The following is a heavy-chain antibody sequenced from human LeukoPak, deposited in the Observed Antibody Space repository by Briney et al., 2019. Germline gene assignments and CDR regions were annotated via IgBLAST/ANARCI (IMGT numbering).Heavy chain of an antibody. Sequence: PGGSLRLSCAASGFTFSDYYMSWIRQAPGKGLEWVSYISSSSSYTNYADSVKGRFTISRDNAKNSLYLQMNSLRDEDTAVYYCARDRTWDYDILTGYYWPYYFDYWGQGTLVTVSS. CDR2: ISSSSSYT. V-gene: IGHV3-11*06. D-gene: IGHD3-9*01. CDR1: GFTFSDYY. J-gene: IGHJ4*02. CDR3: ARDRTWDYDILTGYYWPYYFDY.